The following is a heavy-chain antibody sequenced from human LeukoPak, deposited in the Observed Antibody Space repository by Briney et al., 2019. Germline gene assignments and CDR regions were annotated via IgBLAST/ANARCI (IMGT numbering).Heavy chain of an antibody. CDR3: AQNPAGTVGAFDI. Sequence: QPGGSLRLSCVASGFIFSSYWMSWVRQAPGKGLEWVANIKQDGREKYYVDSVKGRFTISRDNAKNSLYLQMNSLRTEDTALYYCAQNPAGTVGAFDIWGQGTMVTVPS. CDR2: IKQDGREK. J-gene: IGHJ3*02. V-gene: IGHV3-7*05. CDR1: GFIFSSYW. D-gene: IGHD6-13*01.